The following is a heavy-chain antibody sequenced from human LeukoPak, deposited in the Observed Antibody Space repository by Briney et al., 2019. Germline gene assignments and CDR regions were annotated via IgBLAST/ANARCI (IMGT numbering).Heavy chain of an antibody. J-gene: IGHJ4*02. Sequence: PSETLSLTCTVSGGSVSSGSYYWSWIRQPPGKGLEWIGYIYYSGSTNYNPSLKSRVTISVDTSKNQFSLKLSSVTAADTAVYYCARSPMVLYYFDYWGQGTLVTVSS. V-gene: IGHV4-61*01. D-gene: IGHD3-10*01. CDR3: ARSPMVLYYFDY. CDR1: GGSVSSGSYY. CDR2: IYYSGST.